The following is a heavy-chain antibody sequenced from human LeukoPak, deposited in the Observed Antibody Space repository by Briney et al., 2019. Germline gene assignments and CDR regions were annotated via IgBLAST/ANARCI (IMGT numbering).Heavy chain of an antibody. Sequence: ASVKVSGKASGYTFTSYYMHRVRQSPGQGLEWMGIINPSGGSTSYAQKFQGRVTMTRDTPTSTVYMELSSLRSEDTAVYYCARGEEMATIRNWGQRALVTVSS. J-gene: IGHJ4*02. CDR1: GYTFTSYY. CDR3: ARGEEMATIRN. D-gene: IGHD5-24*01. CDR2: INPSGGST. V-gene: IGHV1-46*01.